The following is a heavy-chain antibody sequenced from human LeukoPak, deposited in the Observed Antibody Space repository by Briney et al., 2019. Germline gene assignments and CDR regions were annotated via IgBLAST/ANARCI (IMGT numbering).Heavy chain of an antibody. CDR2: INPSGGST. CDR1: GYTFTSYY. Sequence: ASVKVSCKASGYTFTSYYMHWVRQAPGQGLEWIGIINPSGGSTSYAQKFQGRVTMTRDTSTSTVYMELSSLRSEDTAVYYCARVPDSGYDRWGGLDYWGQGTLVTVSS. J-gene: IGHJ4*02. V-gene: IGHV1-46*01. D-gene: IGHD5-12*01. CDR3: ARVPDSGYDRWGGLDY.